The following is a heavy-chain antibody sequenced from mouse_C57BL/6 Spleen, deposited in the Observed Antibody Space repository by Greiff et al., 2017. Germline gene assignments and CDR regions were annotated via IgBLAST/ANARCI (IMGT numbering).Heavy chain of an antibody. Sequence: QVQLQQPGAELVMPGASVKLSCKASGYTFTSYWMHWVKQRPGQGLAWIGEIDPSDSYTNYNQKFKGKSTLTVDKSSSTAYMQLSSLTSEDSAVYYGARGGYYYGSSYLDYWGQGTTLTVSS. D-gene: IGHD1-1*01. V-gene: IGHV1-69*01. CDR1: GYTFTSYW. CDR2: IDPSDSYT. J-gene: IGHJ2*01. CDR3: ARGGYYYGSSYLDY.